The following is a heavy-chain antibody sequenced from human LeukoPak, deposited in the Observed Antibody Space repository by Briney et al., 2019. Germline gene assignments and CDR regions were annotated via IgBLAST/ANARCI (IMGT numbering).Heavy chain of an antibody. CDR3: ARYNILTASDY. D-gene: IGHD3-9*01. V-gene: IGHV4-59*01. CDR1: GGSISSYY. J-gene: IGHJ4*02. Sequence: SETLSLTCTVSGGSISSYYWSWIRQPPGKGLEWIGYIYYSGSTNYNPSLKSRVTISVDTSKNQFSLKLTSVTAADTAVYYCARYNILTASDYWGQGILVTVSS. CDR2: IYYSGST.